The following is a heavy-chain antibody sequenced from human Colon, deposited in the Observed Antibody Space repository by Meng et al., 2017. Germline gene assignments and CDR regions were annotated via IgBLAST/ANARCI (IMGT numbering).Heavy chain of an antibody. CDR3: ARDLSSARYYFDN. V-gene: IGHV6-1*01. CDR2: TYYRSRWYN. D-gene: IGHD3-22*01. CDR1: WDSVSSYSAA. J-gene: IGHJ4*02. Sequence: QVQLQQSGPGLVKPSQTLPLTCAISWDSVSSYSAAWDWIRQSPSRGLEWLGRTYYRSRWYNDYAVSLKGRITITPDTSKNLFSLHLNSVTPEDTAIYYCARDLSSARYYFDNWGQGILVTVSS.